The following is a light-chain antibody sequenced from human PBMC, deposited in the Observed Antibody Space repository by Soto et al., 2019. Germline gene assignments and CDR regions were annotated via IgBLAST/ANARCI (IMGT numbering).Light chain of an antibody. CDR3: SSYVGSNNYV. V-gene: IGLV2-8*01. Sequence: QSALTQPPSASGSPGQSVTISCTGTSSDVGGYNYVSWYQQHPGKTPKLMIYEVTKRPSGVPDRFSGSKSGDTASLTVSGLQAEVEADYYCSSYVGSNNYVFGTGTNVTVL. CDR1: SSDVGGYNY. J-gene: IGLJ1*01. CDR2: EVT.